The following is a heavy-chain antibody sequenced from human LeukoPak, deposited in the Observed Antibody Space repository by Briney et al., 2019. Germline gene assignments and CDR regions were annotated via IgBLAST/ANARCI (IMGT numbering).Heavy chain of an antibody. D-gene: IGHD3-10*01. J-gene: IGHJ6*03. Sequence: SGGSLRLSCAASGFTFDDYAMHWVRQAPGKGLEWVSGISWNSGSIGYADSVKGRFTISRDNAKNSLYLQMNSLRAEDTALYYCAKDSGRYYGSGSYKRLYYYYYMDVWGKGTTVTISS. CDR3: AKDSGRYYGSGSYKRLYYYYYMDV. CDR1: GFTFDDYA. V-gene: IGHV3-9*01. CDR2: ISWNSGSI.